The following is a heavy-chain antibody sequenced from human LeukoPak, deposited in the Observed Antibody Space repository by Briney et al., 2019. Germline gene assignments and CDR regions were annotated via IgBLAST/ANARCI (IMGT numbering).Heavy chain of an antibody. CDR1: GFTFSSYW. Sequence: GGSLRLSCAASGFTFSSYWMSWVRQAPGKGLEWVANIKQDGSEKYYVDSVKGRFTISRDNAKNSLYLQMNSLRAEDTAVYYCARYDYDILTGKGFYYYAMDVWGQGTTVTVSS. V-gene: IGHV3-7*01. CDR2: IKQDGSEK. D-gene: IGHD3-9*01. J-gene: IGHJ6*02. CDR3: ARYDYDILTGKGFYYYAMDV.